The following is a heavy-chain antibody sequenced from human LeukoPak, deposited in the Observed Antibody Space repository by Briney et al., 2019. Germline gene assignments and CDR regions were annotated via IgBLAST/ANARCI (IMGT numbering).Heavy chain of an antibody. CDR1: GFTFNSYS. Sequence: PGGSLRLSCAASGFTFNSYSMNWVRQAPGKGLEWVSYISSSGSTIYSADSVKGRFTISRDNAKNSLYLQMNSLRAEDTAVYYCAKALYSYGHQASDYWGQGTLVTVSS. CDR2: ISSSGSTI. CDR3: AKALYSYGHQASDY. D-gene: IGHD5-18*01. J-gene: IGHJ4*02. V-gene: IGHV3-48*01.